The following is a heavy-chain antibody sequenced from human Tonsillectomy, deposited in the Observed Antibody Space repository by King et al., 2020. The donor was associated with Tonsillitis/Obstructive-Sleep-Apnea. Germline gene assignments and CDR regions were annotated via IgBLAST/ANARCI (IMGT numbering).Heavy chain of an antibody. CDR1: CGSISGSSDY. J-gene: IGHJ4*02. D-gene: IGHD2-2*01. CDR2: IYYSGST. Sequence: QLQESGPGLVKPSETLFVTCTVSCGSISGSSDYWGWIRPPPGKGLGWMGCIYYSGSTYYSPSLKSGGTIFVDTSQNQVSLRLTSVTAADTAVYYCARPRAIEGVPATPIRYFDCWGQGTLVTVSS. V-gene: IGHV4-39*01. CDR3: ARPRAIEGVPATPIRYFDC.